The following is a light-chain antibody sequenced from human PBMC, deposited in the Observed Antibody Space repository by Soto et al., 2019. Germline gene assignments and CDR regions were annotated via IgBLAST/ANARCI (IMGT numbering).Light chain of an antibody. J-gene: IGKJ5*01. V-gene: IGKV3-15*01. Sequence: EIVMTQSPSTLSLSPVERATLSCRASQSISSNLVWYQQKAGQAPRLLIYGASTRATGIPARFSGSGSGTEFTLTISRLEPEDFAVYFCQQYGNSPQITFGQPTRLEIK. CDR1: QSISSN. CDR3: QQYGNSPQIT. CDR2: GAS.